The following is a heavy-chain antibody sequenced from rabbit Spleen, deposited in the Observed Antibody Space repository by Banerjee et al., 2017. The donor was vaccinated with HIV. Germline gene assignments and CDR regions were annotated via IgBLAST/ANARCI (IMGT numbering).Heavy chain of an antibody. V-gene: IGHV1S40*01. CDR2: IYAGSSGST. CDR3: ARDTGTSFSTYGRDR. Sequence: QSLEESGGGLVQPEGSLTLTCTASGFSFSSSYMCWVRQAPGKGLEWIACIYAGSSGSTYYASWAKGRFTISKTSSTTVTLQMTSLTAADTATYFCARDTGTSFSTYGRDRWGPGTLVT. D-gene: IGHD8-1*01. CDR1: GFSFSSSY. J-gene: IGHJ6*01.